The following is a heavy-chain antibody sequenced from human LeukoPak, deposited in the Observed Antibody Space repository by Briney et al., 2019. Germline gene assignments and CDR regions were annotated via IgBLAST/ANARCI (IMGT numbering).Heavy chain of an antibody. Sequence: GGSLGLSCAASGFTFSSYWMSWVRQAPGKGLEWVANIKQDGSEKLYVDSVKGRFTISRDNAKNSLYLQMNNLRAEDTAVYYCRSSSWNYYYYYYMDVWGKGTTVTVSS. D-gene: IGHD6-13*01. J-gene: IGHJ6*03. CDR1: GFTFSSYW. CDR2: IKQDGSEK. CDR3: RSSSWNYYYYYYMDV. V-gene: IGHV3-7*01.